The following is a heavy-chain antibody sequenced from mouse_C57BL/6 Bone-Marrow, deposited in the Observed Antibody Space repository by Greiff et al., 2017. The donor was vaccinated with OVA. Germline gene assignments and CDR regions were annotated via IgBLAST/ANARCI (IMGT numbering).Heavy chain of an antibody. CDR3: ARDSSGLAY. V-gene: IGHV1-18*01. Sequence: EVQLQESGPELVKPGASVKIPCKASGYTFTDYNMDWVKQSHGKSLEWIGDINPNNGGTIYNQKFKGKATLTVDKSSSTAYMELRSLTSEDTAVYYCARDSSGLAYWGQGTLVTVSA. CDR1: GYTFTDYN. D-gene: IGHD3-2*02. CDR2: INPNNGGT. J-gene: IGHJ3*01.